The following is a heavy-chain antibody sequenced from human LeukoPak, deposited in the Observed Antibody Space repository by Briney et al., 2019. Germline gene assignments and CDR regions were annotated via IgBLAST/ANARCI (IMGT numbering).Heavy chain of an antibody. CDR1: GFSFSTYW. CDR2: IKGDESAR. V-gene: IGHV3-7*01. D-gene: IGHD1-26*01. CDR3: ARDVGGSLDY. J-gene: IGHJ4*02. Sequence: GGSLRLSCAATGFSFSTYWMAWVRQAPGKGLEWVANIKGDESARHQADSVKGRFTISRDNAQSSVYLQMSRLRGEDTGVYYCARDVGGSLDYWGQGTLVTVSS.